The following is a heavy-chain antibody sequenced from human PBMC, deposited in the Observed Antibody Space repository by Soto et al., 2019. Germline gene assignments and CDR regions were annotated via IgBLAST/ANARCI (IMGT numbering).Heavy chain of an antibody. V-gene: IGHV1-18*04. CDR1: GYKFITYG. CDR2: ISTYSGNT. CDR3: ARGLGTNGLDV. J-gene: IGHJ6*02. D-gene: IGHD3-16*01. Sequence: ASVKVSCKASGYKFITYGITWVRQAPGQGLEWMGGISTYSGNTDYAQSLQDRVTMTTDTSTSTVYMELGSLRSDDTAVYYCARGLGTNGLDVWGQGTAVTVSS.